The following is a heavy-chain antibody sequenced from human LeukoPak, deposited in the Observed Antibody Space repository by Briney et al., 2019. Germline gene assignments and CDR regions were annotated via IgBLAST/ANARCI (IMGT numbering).Heavy chain of an antibody. CDR3: ARGSRKFPPVAGKPVDY. Sequence: SETLSLTCAVYGGSFSGYYWSWIRQPPGKGLEWIGEINHSGSTNYNPSLKSRVTISVDTSKNQFSLKLSSVTAADTAVYYCARGSRKFPPVAGKPVDYWGQGTLVTVSS. V-gene: IGHV4-34*01. CDR1: GGSFSGYY. D-gene: IGHD6-19*01. CDR2: INHSGST. J-gene: IGHJ4*02.